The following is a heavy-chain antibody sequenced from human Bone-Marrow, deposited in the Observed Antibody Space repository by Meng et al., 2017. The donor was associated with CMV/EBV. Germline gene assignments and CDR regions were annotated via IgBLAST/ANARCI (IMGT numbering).Heavy chain of an antibody. J-gene: IGHJ4*02. CDR2: ISSSGTTI. CDR1: GFTFSDYE. Sequence: GESLKISCAASGFTFSDYEMTWVRQAPGKGLEWVSYISSSGTTIYYADSVKGRFTISRDNAENSLYLQMNSLRAEDTAVYYCAREGQQHPSALDYWGQGTLVTVSS. V-gene: IGHV3-48*03. D-gene: IGHD6-13*01. CDR3: AREGQQHPSALDY.